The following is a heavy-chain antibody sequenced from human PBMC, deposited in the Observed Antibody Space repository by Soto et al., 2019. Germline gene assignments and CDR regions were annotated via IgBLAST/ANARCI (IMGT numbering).Heavy chain of an antibody. CDR2: IIPIFGTA. V-gene: IGHV1-69*06. Sequence: ASVKVSCKASGGTFSSYAISWVRQAPGQGLEWMGGIIPIFGTANYAQKFQGRVTITADKSTSTAYMELSSLRSEDTAVYYCARDHSSSWYLNNWFDPWGQGTLVTVS. J-gene: IGHJ5*02. D-gene: IGHD6-13*01. CDR1: GGTFSSYA. CDR3: ARDHSSSWYLNNWFDP.